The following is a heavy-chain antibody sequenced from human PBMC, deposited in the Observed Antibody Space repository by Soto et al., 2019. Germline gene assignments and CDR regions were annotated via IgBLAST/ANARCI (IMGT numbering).Heavy chain of an antibody. CDR1: GFTFISYG. CDR3: ARDFYDVRRGSTPSCFDP. CDR2: ISTYNGNT. V-gene: IGHV1-18*04. Sequence: AAVKVSCKASGFTFISYGIFWVRQATGRGLEWMGWISTYNGNTNYAQKLQGRVTMTTDTSTSTAYMELRSLRADHTAVYYCARDFYDVRRGSTPSCFDPWGQGTLVTVSS. J-gene: IGHJ5*02. D-gene: IGHD3-3*01.